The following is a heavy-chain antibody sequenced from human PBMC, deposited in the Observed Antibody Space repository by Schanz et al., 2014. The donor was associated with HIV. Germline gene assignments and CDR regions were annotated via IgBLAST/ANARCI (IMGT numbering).Heavy chain of an antibody. V-gene: IGHV3-21*02. CDR3: ANQRYSGTYRPFDY. CDR1: GFTFSIYS. Sequence: EVQLEESGGGLVKPGGSLRLSCAASGFTFSIYSMNWVRQAPGKGLEWVSSISSDNSYIFYADSMKGRFTISRDNARNSLYLQIRSLRAEDTAVYYCANQRYSGTYRPFDYWGRGTLVTVSS. J-gene: IGHJ4*02. CDR2: ISSDNSYI. D-gene: IGHD1-26*01.